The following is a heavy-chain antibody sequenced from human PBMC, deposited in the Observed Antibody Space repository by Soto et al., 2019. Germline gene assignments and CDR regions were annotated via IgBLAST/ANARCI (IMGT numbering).Heavy chain of an antibody. CDR2: INAGNGNT. CDR3: ARVRCSGGSCSNYYYYGMDV. CDR1: GYTFTNYA. D-gene: IGHD2-15*01. V-gene: IGHV1-3*01. Sequence: ASVKVSCKASGYTFTNYAMHWVRQAPGQRLEWMGWINAGNGNTKYSQKFQGRVTITRDTSASTAYMELSSLRSEDTAVYYCARVRCSGGSCSNYYYYGMDVWGQGTTVTVSS. J-gene: IGHJ6*02.